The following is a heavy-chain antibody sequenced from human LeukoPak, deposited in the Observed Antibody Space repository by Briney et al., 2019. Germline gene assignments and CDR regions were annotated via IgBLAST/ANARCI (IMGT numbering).Heavy chain of an antibody. CDR1: GFTFSSYS. D-gene: IGHD1-26*01. J-gene: IGHJ5*02. CDR2: ISSSSSYI. CDR3: ARPSIVGARWFDP. V-gene: IGHV3-21*01. Sequence: GGSLRLSCAASGFTFSSYSMNWVRQAPGKGLEWVSSISSSSSYIYYADSVKGRFTISRDNAKNSLYLQMNSLRAEDTAVYYCARPSIVGARWFDPWGQGTLVTVSS.